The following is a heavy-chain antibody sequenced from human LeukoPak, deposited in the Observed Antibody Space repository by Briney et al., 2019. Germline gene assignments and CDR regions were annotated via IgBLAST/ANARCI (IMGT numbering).Heavy chain of an antibody. J-gene: IGHJ4*02. CDR1: GCSITSGGYY. D-gene: IGHD2-2*01. V-gene: IGHV4-31*01. Sequence: SETLSLTCTVSGCSITSGGYYWSWIRQHPGKALEWIGHIYSSGTTFYTSSLRSLVSMSRDTSKNQFSLKLSFVTAGDTAVYYCAREDEDVVVVDWGQGTLVTVSS. CDR2: IYSSGTT. CDR3: AREDEDVVVVD.